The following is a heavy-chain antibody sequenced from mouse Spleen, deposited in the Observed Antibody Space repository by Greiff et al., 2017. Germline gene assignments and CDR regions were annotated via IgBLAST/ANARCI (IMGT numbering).Heavy chain of an antibody. V-gene: IGHV3-6*01. CDR1: GYSITSGYY. J-gene: IGHJ4*01. CDR2: ISYDGSN. CDR3: AGNYYGSRNYAMDY. Sequence: EVQLQESGPGLVKPSQSLSLTCSVTGYSITSGYYWNWIRQFPGNKLEWMGYISYDGSNNYNPSLKNRISITRDTSKNQFFLKLNSVTTEDTATYYCAGNYYGSRNYAMDYWGQGTSVTVSS. D-gene: IGHD1-1*01.